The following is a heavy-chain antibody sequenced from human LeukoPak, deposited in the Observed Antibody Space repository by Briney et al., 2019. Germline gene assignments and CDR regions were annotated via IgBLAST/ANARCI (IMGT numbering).Heavy chain of an antibody. CDR3: AISYDSSGYFDY. J-gene: IGHJ4*02. Sequence: GESLKISCQGSGYRFTRYWIGWVRQMPGKGLEWMGIVHPAHSDTRYSTSFEGQVTISVDKSISTAYLQWSSLKASDTAMYYCAISYDSSGYFDYWGQGTLVTVSS. CDR1: GYRFTRYW. CDR2: VHPAHSDT. V-gene: IGHV5-51*01. D-gene: IGHD3-22*01.